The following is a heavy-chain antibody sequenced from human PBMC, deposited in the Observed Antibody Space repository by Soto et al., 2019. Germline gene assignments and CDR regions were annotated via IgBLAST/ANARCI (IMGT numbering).Heavy chain of an antibody. Sequence: PSETLSLTCTVSGGSISSSSYYWGWIRQPPGKGLEWIGSIYYSGSTYYNPSLKSRVTISVDTSKNQFSLKLSSVTAADTAVYYCARSAYNWNYFSSYYYYYGMDVWGQGTTVTVSS. J-gene: IGHJ6*02. D-gene: IGHD1-7*01. V-gene: IGHV4-39*01. CDR1: GGSISSSSYY. CDR3: ARSAYNWNYFSSYYYYYGMDV. CDR2: IYYSGST.